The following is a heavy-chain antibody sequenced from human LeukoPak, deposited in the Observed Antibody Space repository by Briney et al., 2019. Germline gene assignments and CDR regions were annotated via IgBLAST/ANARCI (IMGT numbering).Heavy chain of an antibody. V-gene: IGHV3-48*04. CDR1: GFTFSSYS. J-gene: IGHJ3*02. CDR2: ISSSSSTI. Sequence: PGGSLRLSCAASGFTFSSYSMNWVRQAPGKGLEWVSYISSSSSTIYYADSVKGRFTISRDNARNSLYLLMNSLRAEDTAVYYCARDRCGANCYGDAFDIWGQGTMVTVSS. CDR3: ARDRCGANCYGDAFDI. D-gene: IGHD2-21*01.